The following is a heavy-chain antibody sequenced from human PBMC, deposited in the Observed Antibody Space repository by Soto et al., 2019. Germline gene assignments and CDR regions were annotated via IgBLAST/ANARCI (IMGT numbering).Heavy chain of an antibody. J-gene: IGHJ4*02. CDR2: VSIGGST. D-gene: IGHD2-15*01. V-gene: IGHV3-23*01. CDR1: GVTCSSYA. CDR3: AKRRGAGGHFDY. Sequence: GGSLRLSCAASGVTCSSYAMGWVRQGPGKGLEWVAVVSIGGSTHYADSVRGRFTISRDNSKNTLSLQMNSLTAEDTAVYFCAKRRGAGGHFDYWGQGALVTVSS.